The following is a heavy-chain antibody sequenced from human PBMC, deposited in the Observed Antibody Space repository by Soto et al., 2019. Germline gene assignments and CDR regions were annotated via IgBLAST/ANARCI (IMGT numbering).Heavy chain of an antibody. CDR3: TRPYDILTGSDY. CDR1: GYRFIDYY. CDR2: INPRDGSA. J-gene: IGHJ4*02. V-gene: IGHV1-46*03. Sequence: ASVKVSCKASGYRFIDYYVFWVRPAPGHGLEWMGRINPRDGSASYAQTFQGRVTMTRDTSTSTIYMELSSLRSEDTALYYCTRPYDILTGSDYWGQGTAVTVSS. D-gene: IGHD3-9*01.